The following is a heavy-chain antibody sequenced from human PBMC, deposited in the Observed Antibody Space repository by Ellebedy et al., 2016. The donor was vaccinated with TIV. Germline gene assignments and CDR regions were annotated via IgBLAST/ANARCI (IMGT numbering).Heavy chain of an antibody. J-gene: IGHJ6*03. Sequence: ASVKVSXXASGHTFTSYDIHWVRQAPGQGLEWMGWVNPNSGYTGYAQMFQGRVTMTRNTSINTAYMELRSLRSDDTAVYYCGTPMVGDFSYYYMDVWGKGTTVTVSS. CDR2: VNPNSGYT. CDR1: GHTFTSYD. V-gene: IGHV1-8*01. D-gene: IGHD5-18*01. CDR3: GTPMVGDFSYYYMDV.